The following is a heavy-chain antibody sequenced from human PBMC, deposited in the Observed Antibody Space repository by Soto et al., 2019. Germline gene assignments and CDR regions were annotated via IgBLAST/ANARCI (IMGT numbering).Heavy chain of an antibody. CDR3: ARAGMVYATTINWFDP. V-gene: IGHV4-34*01. CDR2: INHSGST. J-gene: IGHJ5*02. CDR1: GGSFSGYY. Sequence: QVQLQQWGAGLLKPSETLSLTCAVYGGSFSGYYWSWIRQPPGKGLEWIGEINHSGSTNYNPSLKSRVTISVDTSKNQFSLKLSSVTAADTAVYYWARAGMVYATTINWFDPWGQGTLVTVSS. D-gene: IGHD2-8*01.